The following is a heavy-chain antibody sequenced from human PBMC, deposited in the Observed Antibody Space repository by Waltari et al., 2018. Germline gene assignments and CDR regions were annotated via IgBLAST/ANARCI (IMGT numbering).Heavy chain of an antibody. V-gene: IGHV4-39*01. CDR2: IYYSGRS. J-gene: IGHJ3*02. Sequence: QLQLQESSPGLVKPSETLSLTCTVSGGSISSSSFYWSWIRQPPGKGLEWIGTIYYSGRSFYNTSLTSRVTTSVDTSKNRFSRKLSAVTAADTAVYYCARPGFDGYAALLALDIWGQGKMVTVSS. CDR1: GGSISSSSFY. D-gene: IGHD3-16*01. CDR3: ARPGFDGYAALLALDI.